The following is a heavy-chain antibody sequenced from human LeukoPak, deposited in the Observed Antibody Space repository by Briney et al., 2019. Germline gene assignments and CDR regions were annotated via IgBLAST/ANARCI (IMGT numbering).Heavy chain of an antibody. J-gene: IGHJ4*02. CDR2: INHSGST. V-gene: IGHV4-34*01. CDR3: ARGYSSGWYDY. CDR1: GGSFSGYY. Sequence: KASETLSLTCAVYGGSFSGYYWSWIRQPPGKGLEWIGEINHSGSTNYNPSLKSRITISVDTSKNQFSLKLSSVTAADTAVYYCARGYSSGWYDYWGQGTLVTVSS. D-gene: IGHD6-19*01.